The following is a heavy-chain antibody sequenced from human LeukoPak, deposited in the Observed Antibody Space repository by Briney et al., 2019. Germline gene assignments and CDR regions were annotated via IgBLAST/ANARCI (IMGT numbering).Heavy chain of an antibody. Sequence: GGSLRLSCAASGFTFSSYDMNWVRQAPGKGLEWASYISSSGSTIYYADSVKGRLTISRDNAKNSLYLQMSSLRAEDTAVYYCARVSSGSYYILDYWGQGTLVTVSS. V-gene: IGHV3-48*03. J-gene: IGHJ4*02. D-gene: IGHD1-26*01. CDR2: ISSSGSTI. CDR3: ARVSSGSYYILDY. CDR1: GFTFSSYD.